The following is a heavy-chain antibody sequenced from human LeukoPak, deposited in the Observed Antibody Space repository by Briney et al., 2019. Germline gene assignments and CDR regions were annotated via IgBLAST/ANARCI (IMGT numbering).Heavy chain of an antibody. J-gene: IGHJ4*02. CDR2: IYSSGST. V-gene: IGHV3-66*03. CDR1: GFTVSSNY. CDR3: AREQTYYDFWSGSGEDYFDY. D-gene: IGHD3-3*01. Sequence: PGGSLRLSCAASGFTVSSNYMSWVRQAPGKGLEWVSVIYSSGSTYYADSVKGRFTISKDNSKNTLYLQMNSLRAEDTAVYYCAREQTYYDFWSGSGEDYFDYWGQGTLVTVSS.